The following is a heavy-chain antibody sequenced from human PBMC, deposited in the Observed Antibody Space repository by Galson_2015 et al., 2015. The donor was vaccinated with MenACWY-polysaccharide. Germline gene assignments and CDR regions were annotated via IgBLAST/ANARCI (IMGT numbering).Heavy chain of an antibody. J-gene: IGHJ3*02. V-gene: IGHV3-30*02. CDR3: AKVSVSMLRGALDAFDI. CDR1: GFTFGSYG. D-gene: IGHD3-10*01. Sequence: SLRLSCAASGFTFGSYGMHWVRQAPGKGLEWVAFIRYDGSNKYYADSVKGRFTISRDNSKNTLYLQMNSLRDEDTAVYYCAKVSVSMLRGALDAFDIWGQGTMVTVSS. CDR2: IRYDGSNK.